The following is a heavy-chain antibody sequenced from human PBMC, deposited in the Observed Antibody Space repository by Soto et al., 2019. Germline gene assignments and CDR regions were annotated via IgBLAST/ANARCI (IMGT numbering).Heavy chain of an antibody. CDR3: ARWDHSSSTNYYYYYMDV. V-gene: IGHV4-34*01. D-gene: IGHD2-2*01. J-gene: IGHJ6*03. Sequence: PSETLSLTCAVYGGSVSGYYWSWIRQPPGKGLEWIGEINHSGSTNYNPSLKSRVTISVDTSKNQFSLKLSSVTAADTAVYYCARWDHSSSTNYYYYYMDVWGKGTTVTVSS. CDR1: GGSVSGYY. CDR2: INHSGST.